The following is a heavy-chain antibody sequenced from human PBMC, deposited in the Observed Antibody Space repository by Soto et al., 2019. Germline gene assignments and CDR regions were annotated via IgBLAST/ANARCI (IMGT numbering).Heavy chain of an antibody. CDR2: IWYDGSNK. V-gene: IGHV3-33*01. CDR1: GFTFSSYG. Sequence: GGSLRLSCAASGFTFSSYGMHWVRQAPGKGLEWVAVIWYDGSNKYYADSVKGRFTISRDNSKNTLYLQMNSLRAEDKAVYYCAREGVSSGWYWDYWGQGTLVTVSS. J-gene: IGHJ4*02. CDR3: AREGVSSGWYWDY. D-gene: IGHD6-19*01.